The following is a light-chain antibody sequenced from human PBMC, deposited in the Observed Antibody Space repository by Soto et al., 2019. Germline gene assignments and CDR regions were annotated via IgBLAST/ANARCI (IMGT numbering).Light chain of an antibody. Sequence: QSVLTQPPSASGTPGQRVSISCSGSTSNIGSQTVNWYQRLPGTAPKLLINIDNHRPSGVPDRCSGSKSGTSASLAISGLQSEDEADYFCASWDDSLNGPVFGGGTKLTVL. CDR2: IDN. CDR1: TSNIGSQT. CDR3: ASWDDSLNGPV. J-gene: IGLJ2*01. V-gene: IGLV1-44*01.